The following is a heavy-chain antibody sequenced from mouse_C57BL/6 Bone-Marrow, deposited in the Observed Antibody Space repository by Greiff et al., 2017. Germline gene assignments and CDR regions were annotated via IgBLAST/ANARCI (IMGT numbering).Heavy chain of an antibody. CDR2: IDPSDSYT. V-gene: IGHV1-50*01. D-gene: IGHD1-2*01. J-gene: IGHJ2*01. CDR1: GYTFTSYW. Sequence: VQLQPPGAELVKPGASVKLSCKASGYTFTSYWMQWVKQRPGQGLEWIGEIDPSDSYTNYNQKFKGKATLTVDTSSSTAYMQLSSLTSEDSAVYYCAREEITTADYWGQGTTLTVSS. CDR3: AREEITTADY.